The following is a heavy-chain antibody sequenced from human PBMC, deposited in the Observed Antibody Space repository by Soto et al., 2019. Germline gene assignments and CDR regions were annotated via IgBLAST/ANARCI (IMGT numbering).Heavy chain of an antibody. CDR3: VRVVAIPGYPDN. J-gene: IGHJ4*02. V-gene: IGHV1-69*12. CDR1: GGTFSSYA. D-gene: IGHD5-12*01. Sequence: QVQLVQSRAEVRQPASSVKVSCKTSGGTFSSYAISWVRQAPGQGLEWMGGIVPIVDTSTYAQKFQGRVTITADESTSTVYMELSSLRSDDTAVYYCVRVVAIPGYPDNWGQGTLVTVSS. CDR2: IVPIVDTS.